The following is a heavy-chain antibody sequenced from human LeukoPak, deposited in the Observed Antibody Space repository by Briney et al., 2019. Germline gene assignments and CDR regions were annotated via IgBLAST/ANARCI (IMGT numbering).Heavy chain of an antibody. J-gene: IGHJ4*02. CDR2: INPSGGST. Sequence: GASVKVSCKASGYTFTSYYMHWVRQAPGQGLEWMGLINPSGGSTSYAQKFQGRVTMTRDTSTSTVYMELSSLRSEDTAVYYCARDRFRGYYYDSSPPGYFDYWGQGTLVTVSS. CDR1: GYTFTSYY. CDR3: ARDRFRGYYYDSSPPGYFDY. V-gene: IGHV1-46*01. D-gene: IGHD3-22*01.